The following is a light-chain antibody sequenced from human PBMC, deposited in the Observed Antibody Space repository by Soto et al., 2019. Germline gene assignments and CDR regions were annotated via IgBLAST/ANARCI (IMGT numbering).Light chain of an antibody. J-gene: IGKJ4*01. CDR3: QEANSFT. V-gene: IGKV1-12*02. CDR2: AIS. Sequence: DLQMTQSPSSVSASVGDRVTITCRASQPVSSWLAWYQQKPGEAPKLLIYAISSLQTGVPSRFSGSGSGTDFTLTIISLQPEDFASYYCQEANSFTFGGGTKVEIK. CDR1: QPVSSW.